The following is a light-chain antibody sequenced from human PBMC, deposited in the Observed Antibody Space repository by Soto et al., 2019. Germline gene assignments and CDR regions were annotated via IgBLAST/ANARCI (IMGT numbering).Light chain of an antibody. Sequence: DIVMTQSPDSLAVSLGERATINCKSSQSVLYSSNNKNYLAWYQQKPGQPPKLLIYWASTRESGVPDRFSGSGSGTDFTLTISSLLAEDVAVYYCQQYYSTRTFGPGTKVDIK. J-gene: IGKJ3*01. CDR2: WAS. CDR1: QSVLYSSNNKNY. CDR3: QQYYSTRT. V-gene: IGKV4-1*01.